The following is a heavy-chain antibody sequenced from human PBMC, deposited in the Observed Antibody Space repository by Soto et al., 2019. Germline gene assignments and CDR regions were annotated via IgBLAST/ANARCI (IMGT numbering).Heavy chain of an antibody. CDR3: ASSNLYGSKEDYYYGMDV. J-gene: IGHJ6*02. CDR1: GYTFTNYA. CDR2: INPNSGGT. Sequence: GASVKVSCKASGYTFTNYAMHWVRQAPGQGLEWMGWINPNSGGTNYAQKFQGWVTMTRDTSISTAYMELSRLRSDDTAVYYCASSNLYGSKEDYYYGMDVWGQGTTVTVSS. V-gene: IGHV1-2*04. D-gene: IGHD1-26*01.